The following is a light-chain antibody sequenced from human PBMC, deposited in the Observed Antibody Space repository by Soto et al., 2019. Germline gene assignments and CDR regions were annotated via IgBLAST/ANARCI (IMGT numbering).Light chain of an antibody. CDR1: SSDVGSYTL. J-gene: IGLJ2*01. CDR2: EVS. CDR3: CSYAGSSTFVV. V-gene: IGLV2-23*02. Sequence: QSVLTQPASVSGSPGQSITISCTGTSSDVGSYTLVSWYQQHPGKAPKLMIYEVSKRPSGGSNRFSGSKSGNTASLTISGLQAEDEADYYCCSYAGSSTFVVFGGGTQLTVL.